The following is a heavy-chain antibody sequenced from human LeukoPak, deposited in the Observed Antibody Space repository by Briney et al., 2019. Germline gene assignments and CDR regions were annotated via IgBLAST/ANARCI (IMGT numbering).Heavy chain of an antibody. V-gene: IGHV3-64D*06. Sequence: PGGSLRLSCSASGFTFSRYAMHWVRQAPGKGLEYVSAISSNGGSTYYADSVKGRFTISRDNSMNRLHLQMSSLIVEDTAVYYCVKDSSSGSYFDYWGQGTLVTVSS. J-gene: IGHJ4*02. D-gene: IGHD3-10*01. CDR3: VKDSSSGSYFDY. CDR2: ISSNGGST. CDR1: GFTFSRYA.